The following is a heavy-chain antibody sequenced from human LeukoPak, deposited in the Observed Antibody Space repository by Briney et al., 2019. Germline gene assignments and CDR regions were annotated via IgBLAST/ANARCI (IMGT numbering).Heavy chain of an antibody. CDR3: ARASEGYNLHVDD. CDR1: GVSISSNY. D-gene: IGHD5-24*01. V-gene: IGHV4-59*01. J-gene: IGHJ4*02. Sequence: SETLSLTCTVSGVSISSNYWRWIPQPPGKGLEWIGYIYYSGSTNYNPSLKSRVTISVDTSKNQFSLKLSSVTAADTAVYYCARASEGYNLHVDDWGQGTLVTVSS. CDR2: IYYSGST.